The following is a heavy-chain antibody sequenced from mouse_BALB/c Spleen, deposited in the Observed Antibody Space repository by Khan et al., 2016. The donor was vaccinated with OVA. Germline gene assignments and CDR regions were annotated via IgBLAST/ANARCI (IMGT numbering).Heavy chain of an antibody. V-gene: IGHV3-2*02. J-gene: IGHJ1*01. CDR2: ISYSGST. CDR3: ARRAYYGNWYFDV. Sequence: EVQLQESGPGLVKPSQSLSLTCTVTGYSITSDYAWNWIRQFPGNKLEWMGYISYSGSTGYNPSLKSRISITRDTSKNQFFLQLNSVTTEDTATYYCARRAYYGNWYFDVWGPGTTVTVSS. D-gene: IGHD2-1*01. CDR1: GYSITSDYA.